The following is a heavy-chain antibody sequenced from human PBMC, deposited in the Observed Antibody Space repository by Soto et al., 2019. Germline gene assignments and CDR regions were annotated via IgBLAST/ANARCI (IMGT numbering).Heavy chain of an antibody. Sequence: QVQLVQSGAEVKKSGASVKVYCKASGYTFTSHDINWVRQATGQGLEWMGWMNPNSGNTGYAQKFQGRVTMTRNTSMSTADMELSSLRSEATAVYYCARWDYGYYARFDYWREGTLVILSS. D-gene: IGHD4-17*01. V-gene: IGHV1-8*01. J-gene: IGHJ4*02. CDR3: ARWDYGYYARFDY. CDR1: GYTFTSHD. CDR2: MNPNSGNT.